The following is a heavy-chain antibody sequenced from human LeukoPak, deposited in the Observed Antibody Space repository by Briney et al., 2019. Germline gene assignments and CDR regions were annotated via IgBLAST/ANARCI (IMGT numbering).Heavy chain of an antibody. Sequence: PGRSLRLSCAASGFTFSNAWMSWVRQAPGKGLEWVSTISGSDDSTYYADSVKGRFTISRDNSKNTVYLHMNSLRAEDTAVYFCAKLRSGGPAAGNYWGQGTLVTVSS. D-gene: IGHD6-13*01. V-gene: IGHV3-23*01. CDR3: AKLRSGGPAAGNY. J-gene: IGHJ4*02. CDR2: ISGSDDST. CDR1: GFTFSNAW.